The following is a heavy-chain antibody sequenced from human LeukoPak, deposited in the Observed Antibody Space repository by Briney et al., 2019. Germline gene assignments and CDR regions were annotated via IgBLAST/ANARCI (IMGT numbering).Heavy chain of an antibody. CDR1: GGSISGYY. J-gene: IGHJ4*02. CDR2: IHNSGST. V-gene: IGHV4-4*09. Sequence: SETLSLTCTVSGGSISGYYWSWFRQPPGKGLEWFGWIHNSGSTNYNPSLKSRVTISVDTSKNQFSLKLSSVTAADTAVYYCARAGQDTLGFDFDYWGQGTLVTVSS. D-gene: IGHD2-15*01. CDR3: ARAGQDTLGFDFDY.